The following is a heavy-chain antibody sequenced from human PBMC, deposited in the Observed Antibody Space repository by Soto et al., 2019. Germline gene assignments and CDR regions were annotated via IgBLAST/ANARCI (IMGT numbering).Heavy chain of an antibody. CDR2: ISGSGGST. V-gene: IGHV3-23*01. J-gene: IGHJ5*02. CDR1: GFTFSSYA. D-gene: IGHD3-22*01. CDR3: AKDRTPHADSSGYYYP. Sequence: GGSLRLSCAASGFTFSSYAMSWVRQAPGKGLEWVSAISGSGGSTYYADSVKGRFTISRDNSKNTLYLQMNSLRAEDTAVYYCAKDRTPHADSSGYYYPWGQGTLVTVSS.